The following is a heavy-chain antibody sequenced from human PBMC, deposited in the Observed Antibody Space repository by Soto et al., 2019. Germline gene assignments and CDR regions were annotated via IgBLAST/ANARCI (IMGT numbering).Heavy chain of an antibody. CDR1: GFTFAKYW. CDR2: IETDGTTQ. D-gene: IGHD3-10*01. J-gene: IGHJ1*01. Sequence: EAQLVESGGGLVQPGGSLRLSCVVSGFTFAKYWMHWVRQAPGKGLVWVARIETDGTTQTYADSVEGRFTISRDNAKNTLYLHMNSLRAEDTAVYYCGRQAALWEKVDFRGHGTPVTVSP. V-gene: IGHV3-74*02. CDR3: GRQAALWEKVDF.